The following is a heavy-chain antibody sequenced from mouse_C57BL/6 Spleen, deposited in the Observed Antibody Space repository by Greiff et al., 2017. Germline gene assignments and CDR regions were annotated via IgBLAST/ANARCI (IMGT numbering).Heavy chain of an antibody. J-gene: IGHJ3*01. CDR1: GYTFTSYW. V-gene: IGHV1-61*01. CDR2: IYPSDSDT. CDR3: ARWGLRQRAFAY. D-gene: IGHD2-4*01. Sequence: VQLQQPGAELVRPGSSVKLSCKASGYTFTSYWMAWVKQRPGQGLEWIGNIYPSDSDTHYNQKFKDKATLTVDKSSSTAYMRLSSLTSEDSAVYSCARWGLRQRAFAYRGQGTLVTVSA.